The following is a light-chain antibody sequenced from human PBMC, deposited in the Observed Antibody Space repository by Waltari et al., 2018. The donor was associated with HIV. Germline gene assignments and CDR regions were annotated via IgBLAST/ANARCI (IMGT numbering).Light chain of an antibody. CDR2: GKD. J-gene: IGLJ2*01. CDR1: SLRSYY. V-gene: IGLV3-19*01. Sequence: SSELTQDPAVSVALGQTVRITCQGDSLRSYYASWYQQKPGQAPALVIYGKDNRPSGTPDRFSGSSSGNTASLTITGAQAEEEADYYCNSRDSSSNRVVFGGGTKLTVL. CDR3: NSRDSSSNRVV.